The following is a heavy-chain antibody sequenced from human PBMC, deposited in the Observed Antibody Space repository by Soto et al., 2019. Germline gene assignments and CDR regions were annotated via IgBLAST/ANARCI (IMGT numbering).Heavy chain of an antibody. CDR3: ARHPSSSGYYYYGMDV. J-gene: IGHJ6*02. V-gene: IGHV5-10-1*01. Sequence: PGESLKISCKGSGYSLTSYWISWVRQMPGKGLEWMGRIDPSDSYTNYSPSFQGHVTISADKSISTAYLQWSSLKASDTAMYYCARHPSSSGYYYYGMDVWGQGTTVTVSS. CDR1: GYSLTSYW. CDR2: IDPSDSYT. D-gene: IGHD3-22*01.